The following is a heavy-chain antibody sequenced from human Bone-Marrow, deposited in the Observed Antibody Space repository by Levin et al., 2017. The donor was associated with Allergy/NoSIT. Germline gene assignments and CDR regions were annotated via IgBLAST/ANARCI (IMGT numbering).Heavy chain of an antibody. CDR2: ITTGGTYK. CDR3: ARGLGDSL. V-gene: IGHV3-21*01. J-gene: IGHJ4*02. Sequence: LSLTCAASGFTFSDYSMNWVRQAPGKGLEWVASITTGGTYKYYVDSLRGRFTISRDNAMNSLYLRMNSLRAEDTAVYYCARGLGDSLWGQGTLSPSPQ. CDR1: GFTFSDYS. D-gene: IGHD3-16*01.